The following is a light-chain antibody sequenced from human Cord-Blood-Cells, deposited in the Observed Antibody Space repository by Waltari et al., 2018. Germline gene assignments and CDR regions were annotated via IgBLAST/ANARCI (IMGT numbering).Light chain of an antibody. CDR3: SSYTSSSTVV. Sequence: SDLPPPASVSASRGQSLKISCTGTSSDVGGHNSVPWYQQPPGKAPKRVIYDVSNRPSGVSNRFSGAKSDNTASLTISGLQAEDEADYYCSSYTSSSTVVFGGGTELTV. CDR1: SSDVGGHNS. CDR2: DVS. J-gene: IGLJ2*01. V-gene: IGLV2-14*03.